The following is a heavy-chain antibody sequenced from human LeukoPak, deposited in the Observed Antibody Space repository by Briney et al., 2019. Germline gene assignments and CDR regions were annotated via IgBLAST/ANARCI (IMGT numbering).Heavy chain of an antibody. CDR1: GYSFSTYW. V-gene: IGHV5-51*01. D-gene: IGHD2-2*01. CDR3: ARQTDLGFVLVPAAVSFDY. J-gene: IGHJ4*02. CDR2: IYPDDSDT. Sequence: GESLKISCKGSGYSFSTYWIGWVRQMPGKGLEWMGIIYPDDSDTRYSPSFQGQVTISADKSINTAYLQWSSLKASDTAMYYCARQTDLGFVLVPAAVSFDYWGQGTLVTVSS.